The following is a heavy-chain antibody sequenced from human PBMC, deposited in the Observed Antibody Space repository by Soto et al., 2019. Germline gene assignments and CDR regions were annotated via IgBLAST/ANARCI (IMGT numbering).Heavy chain of an antibody. Sequence: SETLSLTCSVSTGSMRTYYWTWIRQSPGKGLEWIGQISHAGRTKYNPSLESRVTISVDTSRKQFSLKLTSVTAADTALYYCARDDTTGLFDFWGQGTLVTVSS. V-gene: IGHV4-59*01. D-gene: IGHD4-17*01. CDR1: TGSMRTYY. J-gene: IGHJ4*02. CDR2: ISHAGRT. CDR3: ARDDTTGLFDF.